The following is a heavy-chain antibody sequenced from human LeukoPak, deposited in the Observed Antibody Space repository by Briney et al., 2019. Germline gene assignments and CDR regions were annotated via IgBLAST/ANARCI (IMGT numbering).Heavy chain of an antibody. D-gene: IGHD5-18*01. Sequence: GGSLRLSCAASGLTLDDYTMHSVRQAPGKGLEWVSLISWDGGSTYYADSVKGRFTISRDNSKNSLYLQMNSLRTEDTALYYCAKDMMGGYSYGVRRAFDIWGQGTMVTVSS. V-gene: IGHV3-43*01. CDR1: GLTLDDYT. CDR3: AKDMMGGYSYGVRRAFDI. J-gene: IGHJ3*02. CDR2: ISWDGGST.